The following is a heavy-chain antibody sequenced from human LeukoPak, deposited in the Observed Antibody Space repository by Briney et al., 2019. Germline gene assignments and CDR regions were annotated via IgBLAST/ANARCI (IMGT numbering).Heavy chain of an antibody. CDR2: INAGNGNT. Sequence: ASVKVSCKASGYTFTTYAMHWVRQAPGQRLEWMGWINAGNGNTKYSQKFQARVTITSDTSTSTVYMELSSLRSEDTAVYFCARDGGSFSYNMDVWGQGTTVTVSS. J-gene: IGHJ6*02. D-gene: IGHD1-26*01. CDR1: GYTFTTYA. CDR3: ARDGGSFSYNMDV. V-gene: IGHV1-3*01.